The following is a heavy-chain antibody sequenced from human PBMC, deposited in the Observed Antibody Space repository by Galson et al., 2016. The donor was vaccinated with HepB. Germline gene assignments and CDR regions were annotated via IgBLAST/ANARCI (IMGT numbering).Heavy chain of an antibody. J-gene: IGHJ4*02. CDR2: TYYRSKWYN. Sequence: CAISGDSVSSNSAAWTWIRQSPLRGLEWLGRTYYRSKWYNDYAVSVKSRISIHPDTSKNQFSLKLSSVTAADTAVYYCARELAPTSYSRGLVDYWGQGALVTVSS. D-gene: IGHD2-21*01. CDR1: GDSVSSNSAA. V-gene: IGHV6-1*01. CDR3: ARELAPTSYSRGLVDY.